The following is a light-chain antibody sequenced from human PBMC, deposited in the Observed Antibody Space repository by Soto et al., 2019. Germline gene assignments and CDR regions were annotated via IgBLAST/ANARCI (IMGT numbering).Light chain of an antibody. CDR3: SSYSSSSTL. CDR1: SSDVGGYNY. Sequence: QSVLTQPASVSGSPGQSITIPCSGSSSDVGGYNYVSWYQQHPGTAPKLVIYDVNNRPSEVSNRFSGSKSANTASLTISVLQAEDEADYYCSSYSSSSTLFGGGTQLTVL. J-gene: IGLJ2*01. CDR2: DVN. V-gene: IGLV2-14*01.